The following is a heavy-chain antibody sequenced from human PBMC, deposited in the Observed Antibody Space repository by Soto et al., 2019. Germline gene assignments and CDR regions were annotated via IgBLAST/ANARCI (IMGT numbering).Heavy chain of an antibody. J-gene: IGHJ4*02. CDR2: IDPSGGST. D-gene: IGHD3-22*01. CDR3: ARVPYDTTGYYAF. CDR1: GFTFTTYY. Sequence: QVRLVQSGAEVKKPGASVSISCKTSGFTFTTYYIHWVRQAPGQGLEWMGMIDPSGGSTTYAQKFQGRITMTSDMSTSTVSMEVSSLRSEDTAVYYCARVPYDTTGYYAFWGQGTLVTVSS. V-gene: IGHV1-46*01.